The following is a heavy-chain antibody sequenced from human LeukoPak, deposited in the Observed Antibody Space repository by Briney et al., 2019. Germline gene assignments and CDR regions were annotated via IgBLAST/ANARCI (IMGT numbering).Heavy chain of an antibody. CDR1: GLTFSSYA. CDR3: AKDPSDYVGAFDI. J-gene: IGHJ3*02. Sequence: GGSLRLSCAASGLTFSSYAMSWVRQAPGRGLEWVSSISGSGGDTYHADSVKGRFTISRDNSRNTLSLQMNSLRAEDTAVYYCAKDPSDYVGAFDIWGQGTMVSVSS. D-gene: IGHD4-23*01. V-gene: IGHV3-23*01. CDR2: ISGSGGDT.